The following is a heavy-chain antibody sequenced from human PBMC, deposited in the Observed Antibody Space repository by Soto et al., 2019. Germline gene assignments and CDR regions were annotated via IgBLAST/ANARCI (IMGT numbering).Heavy chain of an antibody. D-gene: IGHD3-10*01. CDR3: AKKWFGEGPNWFGP. J-gene: IGHJ5*02. V-gene: IGHV3-11*01. CDR2: ISSSGSTI. Sequence: VTPGGSLRLSCAASGFTFSDYYMSWIRQAPGKGLEWVSYISSSGSTIYYADSVKGRFTISRDNAKNSLYLQMNSLRAEDTAVYYCAKKWFGEGPNWFGPWGQGTLVTVSS. CDR1: GFTFSDYY.